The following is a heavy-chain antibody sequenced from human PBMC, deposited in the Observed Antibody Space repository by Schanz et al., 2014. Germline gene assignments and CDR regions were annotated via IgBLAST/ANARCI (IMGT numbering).Heavy chain of an antibody. V-gene: IGHV3-33*06. J-gene: IGHJ6*02. CDR2: IWYDENNK. CDR1: GFTFSSYA. Sequence: VQLLDSGGGLVQPGGSLRLSCAASGFTFSSYAMSWVRQAPGKGLEWVAVIWYDENNKYYADSVKGRFTMSRDNSKNTLYLQMNSLSADDTAVFYCAKGMGYCSGGTCYDYYYYGLDVWGQGTTVTVSS. D-gene: IGHD2-15*01. CDR3: AKGMGYCSGGTCYDYYYYGLDV.